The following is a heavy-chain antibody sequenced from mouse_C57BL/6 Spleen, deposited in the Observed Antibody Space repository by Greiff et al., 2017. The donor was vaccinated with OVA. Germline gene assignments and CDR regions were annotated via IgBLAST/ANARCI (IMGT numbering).Heavy chain of an antibody. V-gene: IGHV5-17*01. D-gene: IGHD1-1*01. CDR1: GFTFSDYG. Sequence: EVHLVESGGGLVKPGGSLKLSCAASGFTFSDYGMHWVRQAPEKGLEWVAYISSGSSTIYYADTVKGRFTISRDNAKNTLFLQMTSLRSEDTAMYYCARLYGSYFDYWGQGTTLTVSS. CDR3: ARLYGSYFDY. J-gene: IGHJ2*01. CDR2: ISSGSSTI.